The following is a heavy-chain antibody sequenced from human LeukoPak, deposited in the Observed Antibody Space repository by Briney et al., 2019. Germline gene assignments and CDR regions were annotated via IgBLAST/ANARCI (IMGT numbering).Heavy chain of an antibody. J-gene: IGHJ4*02. D-gene: IGHD3-10*01. CDR1: GGSISSGDYY. V-gene: IGHV4-30-4*01. Sequence: SETLSLTRTVSGGSISSGDYYWSWIRQPPGKGLEWIGYIYYSGSTYYNPSLKSRVTISVDTSKNQFSLRLSSVTAADTAVYYCARESPGSYGLDYWGQGTLVTVSS. CDR2: IYYSGST. CDR3: ARESPGSYGLDY.